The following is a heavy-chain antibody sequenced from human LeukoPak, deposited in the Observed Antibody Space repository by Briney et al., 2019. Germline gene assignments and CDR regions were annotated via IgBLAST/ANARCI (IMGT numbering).Heavy chain of an antibody. CDR1: GFTFSDYY. J-gene: IGHJ6*02. CDR2: ISSSGSTI. V-gene: IGHV3-11*01. D-gene: IGHD6-19*01. CDR3: ARGGSSGSDYYYYGMDV. Sequence: GGSLRLSCAASGFTFSDYYVSWIRQAPGKGLEWVSYISSSGSTIYYADSVKGRFTISRDNAKNSLYLQMNSLRAEDTAVYYCARGGSSGSDYYYYGMDVWGQGTTVTVSS.